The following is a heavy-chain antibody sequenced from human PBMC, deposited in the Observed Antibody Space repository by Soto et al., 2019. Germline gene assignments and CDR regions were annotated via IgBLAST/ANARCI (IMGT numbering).Heavy chain of an antibody. CDR3: ARVTSSSWPAGPLYGMDV. CDR2: IGTAGDT. Sequence: GGSLRLSCAASGFTFSSYDMHWVRQATGKGLEWVSAIGTAGDTYYPGSVKGRFTISRENAKNSLYLQMNSLRAEDTAVYYCARVTSSSWPAGPLYGMDVWGQGTTVTVSS. V-gene: IGHV3-13*01. J-gene: IGHJ6*02. CDR1: GFTFSSYD. D-gene: IGHD6-13*01.